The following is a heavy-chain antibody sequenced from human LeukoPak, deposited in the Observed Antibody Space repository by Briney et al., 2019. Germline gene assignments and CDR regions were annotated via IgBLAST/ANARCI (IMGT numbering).Heavy chain of an antibody. D-gene: IGHD6-19*01. CDR1: GYSFTSYW. V-gene: IGHV5-51*01. CDR3: ARRGKWLTQRKWFDP. J-gene: IGHJ5*02. Sequence: GESLKISCKGSGYSFTSYWIGWVRQMPGKGLEWMGIIYPGDSDTRYSPSFQGQVTISADKSISTAYLQWSSLKASDTAMYYCARRGKWLTQRKWFDPWGQGTLVTVSS. CDR2: IYPGDSDT.